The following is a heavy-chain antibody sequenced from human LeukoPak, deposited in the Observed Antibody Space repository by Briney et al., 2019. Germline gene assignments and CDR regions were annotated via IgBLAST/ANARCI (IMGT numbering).Heavy chain of an antibody. CDR3: ARGGYGAYMG. Sequence: GGSLRLSCAASGFSFSVYWMHWVRQAPGKGLVWVSGIKSDGAGTSYVDSVKGRFTISRDNAKNTLDLQMNSLRAEDTAVYYCARGGYGAYMGWGQGMLVTVSS. J-gene: IGHJ4*02. V-gene: IGHV3-74*01. CDR1: GFSFSVYW. CDR2: IKSDGAGT. D-gene: IGHD4-17*01.